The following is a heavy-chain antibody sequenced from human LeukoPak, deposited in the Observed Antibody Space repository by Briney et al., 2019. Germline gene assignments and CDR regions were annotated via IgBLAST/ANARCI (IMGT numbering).Heavy chain of an antibody. V-gene: IGHV3-23*01. D-gene: IGHD3-3*01. CDR2: ISGSGGST. Sequence: GGSLRLSCAASGFTFDDYAMSWVRQAPGKGLEWVSAISGSGGSTYYADSVKGRFTISRDNSKNTLYLQMNSLRAEDTAVYYCARAPSRITIFGVVRNPYFDYWGQGTLVTVSS. J-gene: IGHJ4*02. CDR1: GFTFDDYA. CDR3: ARAPSRITIFGVVRNPYFDY.